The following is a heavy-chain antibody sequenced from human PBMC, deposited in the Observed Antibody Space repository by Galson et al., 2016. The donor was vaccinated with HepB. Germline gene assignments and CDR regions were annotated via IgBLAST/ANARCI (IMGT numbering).Heavy chain of an antibody. D-gene: IGHD6-19*01. J-gene: IGHJ3*02. CDR2: ISRNSYYK. CDR1: GFTFSSYS. Sequence: SLRLSCAASGFTFSSYSMNWVRQAPGKGLEWVSSISRNSYYKNYVDSLKGRFTISRDNTKNSLYLQMNSLRAGDTAVYYCAREPSSGEGHDAFDIWGQGTMVTVSS. CDR3: AREPSSGEGHDAFDI. V-gene: IGHV3-21*01.